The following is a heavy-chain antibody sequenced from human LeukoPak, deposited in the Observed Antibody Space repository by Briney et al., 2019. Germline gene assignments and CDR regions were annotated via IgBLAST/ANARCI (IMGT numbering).Heavy chain of an antibody. CDR1: GGSISSGDYY. V-gene: IGHV4-30-4*01. J-gene: IGHJ5*02. CDR3: ARPYYYDSRIDP. Sequence: SQTLSLTCTVSGGSISSGDYYWSWIRQPPGKGLEWIGYIYYSGSTYYNPSLKSRVTVSVDTSKNQLSLKLTSVTAADTAVYYCARPYYYDSRIDPWGQGTLVTVSS. D-gene: IGHD3-22*01. CDR2: IYYSGST.